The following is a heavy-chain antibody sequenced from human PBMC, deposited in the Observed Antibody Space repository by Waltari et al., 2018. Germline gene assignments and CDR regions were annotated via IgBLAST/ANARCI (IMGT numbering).Heavy chain of an antibody. CDR1: GGSFGTYA. CDR2: IIPIYGTP. Sequence: QVHLVQSGAEVRKPGSSVRVSCEASGGSFGTYAITWVRQAPGQGPEWMAGIIPIYGTPNYAQKFQGRVTIAADESTRTAYMELSSLRSDDTAVYYCAKRIVGGPFDVWGQGTVVTVSS. J-gene: IGHJ3*01. CDR3: AKRIVGGPFDV. D-gene: IGHD1-26*01. V-gene: IGHV1-69*12.